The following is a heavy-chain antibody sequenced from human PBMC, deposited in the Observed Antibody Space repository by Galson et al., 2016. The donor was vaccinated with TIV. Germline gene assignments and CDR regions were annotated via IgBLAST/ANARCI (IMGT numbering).Heavy chain of an antibody. CDR3: ARLLEWTHEAFDT. Sequence: SLRLSCAASGFTFGNYWMSWVRQAPGKGLEWVANIDKDGNEKYYVDSVKGRFTISSDNAKNTLYLQMNSLRAEDMAIFYCARLLEWTHEAFDTWGQGTIVTVSA. V-gene: IGHV3-7*01. CDR1: GFTFGNYW. J-gene: IGHJ3*02. CDR2: IDKDGNEK. D-gene: IGHD3-3*01.